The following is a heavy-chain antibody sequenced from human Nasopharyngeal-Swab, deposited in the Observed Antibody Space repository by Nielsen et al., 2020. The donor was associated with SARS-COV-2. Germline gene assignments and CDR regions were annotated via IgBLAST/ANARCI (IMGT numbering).Heavy chain of an antibody. CDR1: GGSFSGYY. CDR3: ARVPGSPESYFDY. V-gene: IGHV4-34*01. D-gene: IGHD3-10*01. CDR2: INHSGST. Sequence: SETLSLTCAVYGGSFSGYYWSWIRQPPGKGLEWIGEINHSGSTNYNPSLKSRVTISVDTSKNQFSLKLSSVTAADTAVYYCARVPGSPESYFDYWGQGTLVTVSS. J-gene: IGHJ4*02.